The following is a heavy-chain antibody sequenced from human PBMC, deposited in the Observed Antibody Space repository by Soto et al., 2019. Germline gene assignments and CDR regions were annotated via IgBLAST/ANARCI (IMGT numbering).Heavy chain of an antibody. V-gene: IGHV1-18*01. CDR2: ISAYNGNT. CDR1: GYTFTSYG. CDR3: VGLGYCSSTSCYSLGDSGMDV. D-gene: IGHD2-2*02. J-gene: IGHJ6*02. Sequence: ASVKVSCKASGYTFTSYGISWVRQAPGQGLEWMGWISAYNGNTNYAQKLQGRVTMTTDTSTSTAYMELRSLRSDDTAVYYCVGLGYCSSTSCYSLGDSGMDVWGQGTTVTVSS.